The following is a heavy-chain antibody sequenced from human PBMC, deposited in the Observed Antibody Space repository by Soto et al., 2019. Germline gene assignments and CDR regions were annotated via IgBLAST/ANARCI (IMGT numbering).Heavy chain of an antibody. J-gene: IGHJ3*01. CDR2: IYPGDSDA. CDR3: ARQSGNYDADAFHF. D-gene: IGHD1-26*01. V-gene: IGHV5-51*01. CDR1: GYMFTTYW. Sequence: PGESLKISCKGSGYMFTTYWIGWVRQMPGKGLEWMGIIYPGDSDARYSPSFQGQVTISVDKSISTAYLQWSSLKASDTAMYYCARQSGNYDADAFHFWGQGTMVTLSS.